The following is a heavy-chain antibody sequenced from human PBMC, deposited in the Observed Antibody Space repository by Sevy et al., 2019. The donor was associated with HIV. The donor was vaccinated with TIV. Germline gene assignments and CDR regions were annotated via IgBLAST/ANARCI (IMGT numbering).Heavy chain of an antibody. V-gene: IGHV1-18*01. CDR3: ASDRDIVVVPAAASDY. Sequence: ASVKVSCKASGYTFTSYGISWVRQAPGQGLEWMGWISAYNGNTNYAQKLQGRVTMTTDTSTSTAYMELRSLRSDDTAVYYCASDRDIVVVPAAASDYWGQGTLVTVSS. D-gene: IGHD2-2*01. CDR1: GYTFTSYG. CDR2: ISAYNGNT. J-gene: IGHJ4*02.